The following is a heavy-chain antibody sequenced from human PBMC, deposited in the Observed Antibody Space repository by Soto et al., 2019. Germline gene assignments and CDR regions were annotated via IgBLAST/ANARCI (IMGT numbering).Heavy chain of an antibody. CDR2: IIPIFGTA. J-gene: IGHJ4*02. D-gene: IGHD3-10*01. CDR1: GGTFSSYA. V-gene: IGHV1-69*01. Sequence: QVQLVQSGAEVKKPGSSVKVSCKASGGTFSSYAISWVRQAPGQGLEWMGGIIPIFGTANYAQKFQGRVTITADESTSTAYRELSSLRSEDTAVYYCARDGSGGSGSLYDLDYWGQGTLVTVSS. CDR3: ARDGSGGSGSLYDLDY.